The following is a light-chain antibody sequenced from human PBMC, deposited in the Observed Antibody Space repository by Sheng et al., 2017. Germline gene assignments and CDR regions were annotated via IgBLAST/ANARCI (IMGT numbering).Light chain of an antibody. J-gene: IGLJ1*01. CDR2: SDR. CDR3: QSADSTGTYPLV. Sequence: SYDLTQPPSVSVSPGQTAKITCSGDALTKNNIVYWYQQKPGQAPVLVIYSDRERPSGIPERFSGSSSGTTVTLTISGVQAEDEADYYCQSADSTGTYPLVFGTGTKVTVL. V-gene: IGLV3-25*03. CDR1: ALTKNN.